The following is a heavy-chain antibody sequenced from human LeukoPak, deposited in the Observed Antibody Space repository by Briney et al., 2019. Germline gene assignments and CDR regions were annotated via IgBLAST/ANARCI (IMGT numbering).Heavy chain of an antibody. CDR2: ISGSGGST. Sequence: PGGSLRLSCAASGFTFSSYAMSWVRQAPGKGLEWVSAISGSGGSTYYADSVKGRFTISRDNSKNTLYLQMNSLRAEDTAVYYCAKDIYSSSWYGADYWGQGTLVTVSS. CDR1: GFTFSSYA. J-gene: IGHJ4*02. CDR3: AKDIYSSSWYGADY. D-gene: IGHD6-13*01. V-gene: IGHV3-23*01.